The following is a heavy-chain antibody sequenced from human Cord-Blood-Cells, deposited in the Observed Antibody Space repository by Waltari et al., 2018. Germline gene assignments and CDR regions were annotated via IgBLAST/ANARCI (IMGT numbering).Heavy chain of an antibody. Sequence: QVQLQQWGAGLLKPSETLSLTCAVYGGSFSGYYWSWIRPPPGKGLEWIGEINHSGSTNYNPSLKSRVTISVDTSKNQFSLKLSSVTAADTAVYYCARDSPIAAAGTGGFDYWGQGTLVTVSS. CDR2: INHSGST. V-gene: IGHV4-34*01. CDR3: ARDSPIAAAGTGGFDY. D-gene: IGHD6-13*01. CDR1: GGSFSGYY. J-gene: IGHJ4*02.